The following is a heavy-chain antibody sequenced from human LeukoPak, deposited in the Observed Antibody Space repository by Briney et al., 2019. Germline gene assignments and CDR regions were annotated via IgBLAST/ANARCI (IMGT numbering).Heavy chain of an antibody. D-gene: IGHD1-7*01. CDR3: AIQAHDGTDNWLDP. V-gene: IGHV4-4*09. J-gene: IGHJ5*02. CDR2: IYTSGIT. Sequence: KPSETLSLTCTTSGGSIRGLWCSWIRQPPGKGLEWIGNIYTSGITTYNTSLESRVTISIDTSKNQFSLTLNSVTATDTAVYYCAIQAHDGTDNWLDPWGPGALVTVSS. CDR1: GGSIRGLW.